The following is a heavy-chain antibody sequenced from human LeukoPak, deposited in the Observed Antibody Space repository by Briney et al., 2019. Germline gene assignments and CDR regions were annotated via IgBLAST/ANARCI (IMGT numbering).Heavy chain of an antibody. V-gene: IGHV4-34*01. D-gene: IGHD6-19*01. CDR3: ARGSGSGWYYYYYYMDV. CDR1: GGSFSGYY. Sequence: PSETLSLTCAVYGGSFSGYYWSWIRQPPGKGLEWIGEINHSGSTNYNPSLKSRVTISVDTSKNQFSLKLSSVTAADTAVYYCARGSGSGWYYYYYYMDVWGKGTTVTVSS. CDR2: INHSGST. J-gene: IGHJ6*03.